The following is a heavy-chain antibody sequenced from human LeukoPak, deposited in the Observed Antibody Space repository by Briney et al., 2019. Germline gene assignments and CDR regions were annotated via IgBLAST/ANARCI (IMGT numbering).Heavy chain of an antibody. J-gene: IGHJ5*02. D-gene: IGHD1-26*01. CDR2: IIPILGIA. CDR1: GGTFSSYA. CDR3: ARSGSYQTGDWFDP. Sequence: SVKVSCKASGGTFSSYAISWARQAPGQGLEWMGRIIPILGIANYAQKFQGRVTITADKSTSTAYMELSSLRSEDTAVYYCARSGSYQTGDWFDPWGQGTLVTVSS. V-gene: IGHV1-69*04.